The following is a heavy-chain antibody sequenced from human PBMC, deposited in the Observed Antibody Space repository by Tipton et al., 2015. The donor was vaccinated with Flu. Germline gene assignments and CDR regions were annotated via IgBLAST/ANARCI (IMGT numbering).Heavy chain of an antibody. CDR2: IRSKAYGGTT. V-gene: IGHV3-49*04. D-gene: IGHD3-22*01. Sequence: SLRLSCTASGFTFGDYAMSWVRQAPGKGLEWVGFIRSKAYGGTTEYAASVKGRFTISRDDSKSIAYLQMNSLKTEDTAVYYCTTDYYDSSGYGMDVWGQGTTVTVSS. CDR1: GFTFGDYA. CDR3: TTDYYDSSGYGMDV. J-gene: IGHJ6*02.